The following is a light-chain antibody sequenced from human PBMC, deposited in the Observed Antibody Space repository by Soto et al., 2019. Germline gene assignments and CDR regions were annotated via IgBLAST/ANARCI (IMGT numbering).Light chain of an antibody. V-gene: IGLV2-23*01. CDR3: CAYAGENTWV. CDR1: SSDIGTYNL. CDR2: EGS. Sequence: QPASVSGSPGQSIIISCTGTSSDIGTYNLVSWYQQHPGKAPKLMVYEGSARPSGVSNRFSGSKSGNTASLTISGLQAEDEADYYCCAYAGENTWVFGGGTKLTVL. J-gene: IGLJ3*02.